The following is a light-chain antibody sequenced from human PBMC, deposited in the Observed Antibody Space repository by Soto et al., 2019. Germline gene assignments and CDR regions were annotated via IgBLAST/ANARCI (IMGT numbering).Light chain of an antibody. CDR2: TAS. CDR3: QQYYSYPLT. Sequence: AIRMTQSPASFSASTGDRVTITCRASQPISTYLAWYQQKPGKAPKLLIYTASTLQSGVPSRFSGSGSGTDFTLTISCLQSEDFATYYCQQYYSYPLTFGGGTKVEIK. V-gene: IGKV1-8*01. J-gene: IGKJ4*01. CDR1: QPISTY.